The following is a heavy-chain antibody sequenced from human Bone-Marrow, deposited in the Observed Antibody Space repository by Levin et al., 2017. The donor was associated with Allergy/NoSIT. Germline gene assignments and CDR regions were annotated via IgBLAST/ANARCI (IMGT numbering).Heavy chain of an antibody. CDR1: GFTFTSAW. J-gene: IGHJ6*02. CDR3: TTDAMVSTTYGMDV. Sequence: PGGSLRLSFAASGFTFTSAWMNWVRQAPGKGLEWVGRGKSEAEGGTADYAAPVKGRFIISRDDSKNTLYLEMTNLRTEDTAIYYCTTDAMVSTTYGMDVWGQGTTVIVSS. V-gene: IGHV3-15*07. CDR2: GKSEAEGGTA. D-gene: IGHD5/OR15-5a*01.